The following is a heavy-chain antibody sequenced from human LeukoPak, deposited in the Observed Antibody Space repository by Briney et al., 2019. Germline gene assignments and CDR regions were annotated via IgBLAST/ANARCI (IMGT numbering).Heavy chain of an antibody. Sequence: SETLSLTCAVYGGSFSGYYWSWVRQPPGKGLEWIGEINHSGSTNYNPSLKSRVTISVDTSKNQFSLKLSSVTAADTAVYYCARVLDSSGYYYGFDPWGQGTLVTVSS. CDR2: INHSGST. CDR1: GGSFSGYY. V-gene: IGHV4-34*01. D-gene: IGHD3-22*01. CDR3: ARVLDSSGYYYGFDP. J-gene: IGHJ5*02.